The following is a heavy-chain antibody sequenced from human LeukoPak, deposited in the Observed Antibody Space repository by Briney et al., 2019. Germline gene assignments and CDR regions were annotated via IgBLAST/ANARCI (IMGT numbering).Heavy chain of an antibody. V-gene: IGHV3-30*03. D-gene: IGHD2-2*01. CDR1: GFTFSNYG. J-gene: IGHJ5*02. CDR2: ISEDGIKK. CDR3: ARDRACSSTSCHTNWFDP. Sequence: PGGSLRLSYAASGFTFSNYGMHCVRQAPGKGLEWVAGISEDGIKKYYADSVKGRFTISRDNGNNTLYLQMNSLRAEDMAVYYCARDRACSSTSCHTNWFDPWGQGTLVTVSS.